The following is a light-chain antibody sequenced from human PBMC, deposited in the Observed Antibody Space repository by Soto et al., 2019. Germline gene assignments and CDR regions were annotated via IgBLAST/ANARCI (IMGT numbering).Light chain of an antibody. CDR2: DAS. CDR3: QQYDHWPIT. J-gene: IGKJ5*01. V-gene: IGKV3-11*01. Sequence: EIVLTQSPATLSLSPEGRATLSCRASQSVSLSLAWYQQKPGQAPRLLIYDASKRASGFPARFSGSGSGTEFTFTVTSLQSEDFAVYYCQQYDHWPITFGQGTRLEIK. CDR1: QSVSLS.